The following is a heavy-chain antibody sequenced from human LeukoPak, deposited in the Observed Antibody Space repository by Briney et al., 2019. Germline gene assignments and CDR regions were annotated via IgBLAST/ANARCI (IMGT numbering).Heavy chain of an antibody. D-gene: IGHD3-10*01. V-gene: IGHV3-21*04. CDR3: ARVTYGSGTYGAFDY. CDR2: ISSSSSYI. J-gene: IGHJ4*02. CDR1: GFTFSSYS. Sequence: GGSLRLSCAASGFTFSSYSMNWVRQAPGRGLEWVSSISSSSSYIYYADSVKGRFTISRDNSKNTLYLQMNSLRAEDTAVYYCARVTYGSGTYGAFDYWGQGTLVTVSS.